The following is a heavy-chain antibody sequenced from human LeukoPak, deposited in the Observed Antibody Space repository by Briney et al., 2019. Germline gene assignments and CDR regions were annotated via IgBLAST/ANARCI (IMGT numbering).Heavy chain of an antibody. J-gene: IGHJ5*02. Sequence: GESLKISCKGSGYSFTSYWIAWVRQMPGKGLEWMGIIYPSDSDTRYSPSFQGRVTISADKSISTAYLQWSSLRASDTAMYYCARTSSITMVRGPWGQGTLVTVSS. D-gene: IGHD3-10*01. CDR3: ARTSSITMVRGP. CDR2: IYPSDSDT. CDR1: GYSFTSYW. V-gene: IGHV5-51*01.